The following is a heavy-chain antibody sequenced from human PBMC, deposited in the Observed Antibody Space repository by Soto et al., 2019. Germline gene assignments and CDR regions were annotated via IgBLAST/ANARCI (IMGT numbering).Heavy chain of an antibody. CDR2: IDPVDSYA. CDR1: GFSFTNYW. D-gene: IGHD2-21*01. J-gene: IGHJ5*02. CDR3: ARIESMARNWFYP. Sequence: GESLKISCKGSGFSFTNYWISWVRQMPGKGLEWMGNIDPVDSYANYSPSFQGHVTFSVDTSISTAYLQWSSLKASDTAMYFCARIESMARNWFYPWGQGTLVTVSS. V-gene: IGHV5-10-1*01.